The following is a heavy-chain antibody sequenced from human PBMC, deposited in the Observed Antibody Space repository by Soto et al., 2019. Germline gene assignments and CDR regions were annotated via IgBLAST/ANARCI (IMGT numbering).Heavy chain of an antibody. J-gene: IGHJ4*02. V-gene: IGHV4-61*01. Sequence: SETLSLTCTVSGGSVSSGSYYWSWIRQPPGKGLEWIGYIYYSGSTNYNPSLKSRVTISVDTSKNQFSLKLSSVTAADTAVYYCAREGARLPRLFDYWGQGTLVTVSS. CDR3: AREGARLPRLFDY. CDR1: GGSVSSGSYY. CDR2: IYYSGST. D-gene: IGHD6-6*01.